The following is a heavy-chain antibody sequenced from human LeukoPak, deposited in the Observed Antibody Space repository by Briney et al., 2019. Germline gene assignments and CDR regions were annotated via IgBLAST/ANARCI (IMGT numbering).Heavy chain of an antibody. CDR1: GGSFSGYY. Sequence: SETLSLTCAVYGGSFSGYYWSWIRQPPGKGLEWIGEINHSGSTNYSPSLKSRVTISVDTSKNQFSLKLSSVTAADTAVYYCARVVVTTFWFDPWGQGTLVTVSS. J-gene: IGHJ5*02. V-gene: IGHV4-34*01. D-gene: IGHD3-16*01. CDR3: ARVVVTTFWFDP. CDR2: INHSGST.